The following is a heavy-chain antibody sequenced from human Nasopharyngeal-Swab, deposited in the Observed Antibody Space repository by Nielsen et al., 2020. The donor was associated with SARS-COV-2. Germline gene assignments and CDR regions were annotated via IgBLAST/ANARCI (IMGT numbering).Heavy chain of an antibody. J-gene: IGHJ4*02. V-gene: IGHV3-74*01. CDR1: GFTFSSYW. D-gene: IGHD3-10*02. CDR3: ARVMFGESHPYFDY. Sequence: LSLTCAASGFTFSSYWMHWVRQAPGKGLVWVSRINSDGSSTSYADSVKGRFTISRDNAKNTLYLQMNSLRAEDTAVYCCARVMFGESHPYFDYWGQGTLVTVSS. CDR2: INSDGSST.